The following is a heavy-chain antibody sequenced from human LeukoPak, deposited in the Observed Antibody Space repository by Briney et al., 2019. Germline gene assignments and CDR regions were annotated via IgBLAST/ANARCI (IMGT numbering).Heavy chain of an antibody. J-gene: IGHJ6*03. D-gene: IGHD3-10*01. CDR2: INHSGST. V-gene: IGHV4-4*02. CDR3: ARRNYYGSGSYYYYYYYMDV. Sequence: SSETLSLTCAVSGGSISSSNWWSWVRQPPGKGLEWIGEINHSGSTNYNPSLKSRVTISVDTSKNQFSLKLSSVTAADTAVYYCARRNYYGSGSYYYYYYYMDVWGKGTTVTVSS. CDR1: GGSISSSNW.